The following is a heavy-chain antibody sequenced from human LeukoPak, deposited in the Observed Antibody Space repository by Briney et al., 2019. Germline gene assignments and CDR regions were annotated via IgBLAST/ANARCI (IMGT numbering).Heavy chain of an antibody. Sequence: SETLSLTCAVYGGSFSGYYWSWIRQPPGKGLEWIGSIYYSGSTYYNPSLKSRVTISVDTSKNQFSLKLSSVTAADTAVYYCARHPIPMVRGADYGGQGTLVTVSS. J-gene: IGHJ4*02. CDR1: GGSFSGYY. V-gene: IGHV4-34*01. CDR2: IYYSGST. D-gene: IGHD3-10*01. CDR3: ARHPIPMVRGADY.